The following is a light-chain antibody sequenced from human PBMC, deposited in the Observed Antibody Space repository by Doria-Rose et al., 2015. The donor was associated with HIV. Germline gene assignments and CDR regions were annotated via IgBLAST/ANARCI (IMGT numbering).Light chain of an antibody. V-gene: IGKV3-20*01. Sequence: TQSPGTLSLSPGERATLSCRASQRFSSTYLARYQQKPGQAPSLLIYDGSTRATGISDRFSASGSGTDFTLTINRLEPEDFALYYCHQYGTSWTFGQGTKVEI. CDR3: HQYGTSWT. CDR2: DGS. CDR1: QRFSSTY. J-gene: IGKJ1*01.